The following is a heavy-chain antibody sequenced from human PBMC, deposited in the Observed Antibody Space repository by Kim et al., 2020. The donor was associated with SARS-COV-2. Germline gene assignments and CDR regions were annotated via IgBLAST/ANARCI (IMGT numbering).Heavy chain of an antibody. D-gene: IGHD4-17*01. Sequence: GFTGRFVFSLDTSVSTAYLQISSLKAEDTAVYYCAREGGGGYGDAVLFDYWGQGTLVTVSS. CDR3: AREGGGGYGDAVLFDY. J-gene: IGHJ4*02. V-gene: IGHV7-4-1*02.